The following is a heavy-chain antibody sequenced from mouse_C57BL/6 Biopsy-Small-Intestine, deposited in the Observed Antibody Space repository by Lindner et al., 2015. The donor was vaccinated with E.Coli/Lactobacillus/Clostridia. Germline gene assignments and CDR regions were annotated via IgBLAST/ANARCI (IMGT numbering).Heavy chain of an antibody. Sequence: VQLQESGGGLVKPGGSLKLSCAASGFTFSDYGMHWVRQAPEKGLKWVAHISSGSSTIYYADTVKGRFTISRDNAKNTLFLQMTSLRSEDTAMYYCARCYGSSYRYYFDYWGQGTTLTVSS. J-gene: IGHJ2*01. D-gene: IGHD1-1*01. CDR3: ARCYGSSYRYYFDY. CDR1: GFTFSDYG. CDR2: ISSGSSTI. V-gene: IGHV5-17*01.